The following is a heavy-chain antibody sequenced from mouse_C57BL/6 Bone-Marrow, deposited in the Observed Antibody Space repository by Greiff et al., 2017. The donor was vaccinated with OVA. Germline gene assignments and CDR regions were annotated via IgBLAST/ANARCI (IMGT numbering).Heavy chain of an antibody. D-gene: IGHD3-2*02. CDR3: ARGSSGRYFDY. V-gene: IGHV1-81*01. Sequence: VKLQQSGAELARPGASVKLSCKASGYTFTSYGISWVKQRTGQGLEWIGEIYPRSGNTYYNEKFKGKATLTADKSSSTAYMELRSLTSEDSAVYFCARGSSGRYFDYWGQGTTLTVSS. CDR1: GYTFTSYG. CDR2: IYPRSGNT. J-gene: IGHJ2*01.